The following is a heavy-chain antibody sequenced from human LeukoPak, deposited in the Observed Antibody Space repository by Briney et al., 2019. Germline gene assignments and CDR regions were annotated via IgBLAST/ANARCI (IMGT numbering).Heavy chain of an antibody. CDR2: IYYSGYT. Sequence: SETLSLTCTVSGGSISSYYWSWIRQPPGKGLEWIGCIYYSGYTNYKSSLKSRVTISVDTSKNQFSLKLSSVTAADTAVYYCARGYDFWSGYYPTQGYYFDYWGQGTLVTVSS. V-gene: IGHV4-59*01. D-gene: IGHD3-3*01. CDR1: GGSISSYY. CDR3: ARGYDFWSGYYPTQGYYFDY. J-gene: IGHJ4*02.